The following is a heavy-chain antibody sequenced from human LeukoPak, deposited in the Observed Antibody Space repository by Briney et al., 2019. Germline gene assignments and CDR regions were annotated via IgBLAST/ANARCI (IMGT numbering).Heavy chain of an antibody. V-gene: IGHV5-10-1*01. J-gene: IGHJ1*01. Sequence: GESLKISCKGSGYTFTTYWISWVRQMPGKGLEWMGRIDPSDSYTNYSPSFQGHVTISADKSISTAYLQWSSLKASDTGMYYCARGSYYDSSGLHWGQGTLVTVSS. CDR1: GYTFTTYW. CDR2: IDPSDSYT. CDR3: ARGSYYDSSGLH. D-gene: IGHD3-22*01.